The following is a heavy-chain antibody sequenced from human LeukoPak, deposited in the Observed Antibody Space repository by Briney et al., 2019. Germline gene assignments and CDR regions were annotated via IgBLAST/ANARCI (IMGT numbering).Heavy chain of an antibody. CDR3: ARSRAAVVMGELIPSFYYGMDV. CDR2: IKKEGGER. CDR1: GFTFRNYW. V-gene: IGHV3-7*03. J-gene: IGHJ6*02. D-gene: IGHD3-16*01. Sequence: PGGSLRLSCAASGFTFRNYWMKWVRQVQGKGVEGVATIKKEGGERYHVDSVEGRFTISRDNGKTSVYLQINSLRADDTAVYYCARSRAAVVMGELIPSFYYGMDVWGQGTTVTVSS.